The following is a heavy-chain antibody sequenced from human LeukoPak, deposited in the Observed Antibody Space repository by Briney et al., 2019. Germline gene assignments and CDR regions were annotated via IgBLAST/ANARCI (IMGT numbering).Heavy chain of an antibody. D-gene: IGHD6-13*01. CDR1: GYTFTSYY. Sequence: ASVKVSCKASGYTFTSYYMHWVRQAPGQGLEWMGIINPSGGSTTCAQKFQGRVTVTMDTSTSTVYMELSSLRSEDTAMYYCARRGYSSSWYPYFDYWGQGTLVTVSS. CDR2: INPSGGST. J-gene: IGHJ4*02. CDR3: ARRGYSSSWYPYFDY. V-gene: IGHV1-46*01.